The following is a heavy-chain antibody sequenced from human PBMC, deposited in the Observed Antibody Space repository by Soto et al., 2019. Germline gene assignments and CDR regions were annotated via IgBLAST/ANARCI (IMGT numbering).Heavy chain of an antibody. J-gene: IGHJ6*02. CDR3: AREEGSGWYRLYYYGMDV. V-gene: IGHV3-30-3*01. CDR1: GFTFSSYA. Sequence: QVQLVESGGGVVQPGRSLRLSCAASGFTFSSYAMHWVRQAPGKGLEWVAVISYDGSNKYYADSVKGRFTISRDNSKNTLYLQMNSLRAEDTAVYYCAREEGSGWYRLYYYGMDVWGQGTTVTVSS. D-gene: IGHD6-19*01. CDR2: ISYDGSNK.